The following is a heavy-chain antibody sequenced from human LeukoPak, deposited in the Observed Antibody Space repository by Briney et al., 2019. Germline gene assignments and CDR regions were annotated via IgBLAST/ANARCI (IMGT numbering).Heavy chain of an antibody. J-gene: IGHJ4*02. CDR2: INPNSGGT. D-gene: IGHD2-2*01. Sequence: ASVKVSCKASGYTFTGHYMHWVRQAPGQGLEWMGWINPNSGGTNYAQKFQGRVTMTRDTFISTAYMELSRLRSDDTAVYYCSRSTGDYWGQGTLVTVSS. CDR3: SRSTGDY. V-gene: IGHV1-2*02. CDR1: GYTFTGHY.